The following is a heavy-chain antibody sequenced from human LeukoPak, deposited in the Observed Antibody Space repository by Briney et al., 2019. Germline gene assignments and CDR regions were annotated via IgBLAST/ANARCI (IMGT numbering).Heavy chain of an antibody. Sequence: GGSLRLSCAASGFTVSSNYMSWVRQAPGKGLEWVSVIYSGGSTYYADSVKGRFTISRDNSKNTLYLQMNSLRAEDTSVYYCATRNPHNPGLYDYYYMDVWGKGTTVTVSS. J-gene: IGHJ6*03. CDR2: IYSGGST. V-gene: IGHV3-53*01. CDR1: GFTVSSNY. D-gene: IGHD1-14*01. CDR3: ATRNPHNPGLYDYYYMDV.